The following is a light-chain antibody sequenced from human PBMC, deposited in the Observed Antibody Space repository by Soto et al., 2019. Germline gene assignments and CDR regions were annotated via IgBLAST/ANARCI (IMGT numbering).Light chain of an antibody. CDR2: KAS. Sequence: DIQITQSPSTLSASVGDRVTITCRASQSISAWLAWYQQKPGKAPNLLIYKASSLESGVTSRFSVSGSVTEFTLTISSLQPDDFATYYCQQYNTCPPTFGGGTTVEIK. V-gene: IGKV1-5*03. CDR1: QSISAW. J-gene: IGKJ4*01. CDR3: QQYNTCPPT.